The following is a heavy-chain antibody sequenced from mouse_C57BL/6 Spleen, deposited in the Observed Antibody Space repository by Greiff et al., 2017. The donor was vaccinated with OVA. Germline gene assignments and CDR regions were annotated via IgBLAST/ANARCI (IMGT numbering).Heavy chain of an antibody. J-gene: IGHJ2*01. CDR3: ARLGGGYHFDY. CDR1: GYTFTSYW. D-gene: IGHD2-2*01. V-gene: IGHV1-52*01. Sequence: QVQLQQPGAELVKPGSSVKLSCKASGYTFTSYWMHWVKQMPIQGLEWIGNIDPSDSETHYNQKFKDKATLTVDKSSSTAYMQLSSLTSEDSAVYYCARLGGGYHFDYWGQGTTLTVSS. CDR2: IDPSDSET.